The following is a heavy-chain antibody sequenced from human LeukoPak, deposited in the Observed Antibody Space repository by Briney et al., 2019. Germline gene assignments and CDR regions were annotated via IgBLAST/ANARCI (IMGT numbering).Heavy chain of an antibody. CDR3: ATETQRPRGFDY. D-gene: IGHD6-25*01. V-gene: IGHV1-24*01. J-gene: IGHJ4*02. CDR1: GYTLTELS. Sequence: ASVKVSCEVSGYTLTELSMHWVRQAPGKGLEWMGGFDPEDGETIYAQKFQGRVTMTEDTSIDTAYMELSSLRSEDTAVYYCATETQRPRGFDYWGQGTLVTVSS. CDR2: FDPEDGET.